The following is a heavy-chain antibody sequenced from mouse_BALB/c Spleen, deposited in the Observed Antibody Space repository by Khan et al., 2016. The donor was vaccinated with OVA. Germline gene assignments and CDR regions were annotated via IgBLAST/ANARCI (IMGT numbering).Heavy chain of an antibody. D-gene: IGHD2-10*02. CDR2: IDPPNDDS. CDR3: ATRYGNHVAC. J-gene: IGHJ3*01. CDR1: GFNIKDTY. Sequence: EVQLQQSGAELVKPGASVKLSCSASGFNIKDTYIHWMKQRPEQGLEWIGRIDPPNDDSKYGPKFQAKATLTADTSSNTAYLQLSSLTAEDTAVYCCATRYGNHVACWGQGTLVSVSA. V-gene: IGHV14-3*02.